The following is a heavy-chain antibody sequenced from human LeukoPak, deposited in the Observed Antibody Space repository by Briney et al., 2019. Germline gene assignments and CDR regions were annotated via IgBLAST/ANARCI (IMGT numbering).Heavy chain of an antibody. CDR3: ARSAFDAFDI. CDR2: IYSGGST. J-gene: IGHJ3*02. V-gene: IGHV3-66*01. Sequence: GGSLRLSCPASRFTVSCNYMSWVRQAPGKGLEWVSVIYSGGSTYNADSVKGRFTISRDNSKNTLYLQMNSLRAEDTAVYYCARSAFDAFDIWGQGTMVTVSS. CDR1: RFTVSCNY.